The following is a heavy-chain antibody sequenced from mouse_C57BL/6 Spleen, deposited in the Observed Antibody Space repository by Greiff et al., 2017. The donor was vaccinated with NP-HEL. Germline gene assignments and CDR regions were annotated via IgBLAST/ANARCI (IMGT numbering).Heavy chain of an antibody. CDR3: ARDYGSSYDAWFAY. CDR2: INPYNGDT. J-gene: IGHJ3*01. D-gene: IGHD1-1*01. V-gene: IGHV1-20*01. Sequence: VQLQQSGPELVKPGDSVKISCKASGYSFTGYFMNWVMQSHGKSLEWIGRINPYNGDTFYNQKFKGKATLTVDKSSSTAHMELRSLTSEDSAVYYCARDYGSSYDAWFAYWGQGTLVTVSA. CDR1: GYSFTGYF.